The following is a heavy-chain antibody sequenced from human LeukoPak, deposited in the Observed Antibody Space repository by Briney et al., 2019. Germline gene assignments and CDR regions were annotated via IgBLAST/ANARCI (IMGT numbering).Heavy chain of an antibody. CDR1: EFSVGSNY. CDR3: AKDPDCTSGICYTFFDY. D-gene: IGHD2-8*01. J-gene: IGHJ4*02. Sequence: AGGSLRLSCAASEFSVGSNYMTWVRQAPGKGLEWVSLIYSGGSTYYADSVKGRFTISRDNSKNTLYLQMNSLRAEDTAVYYCAKDPDCTSGICYTFFDYWGQGTLVTVSS. V-gene: IGHV3-66*01. CDR2: IYSGGST.